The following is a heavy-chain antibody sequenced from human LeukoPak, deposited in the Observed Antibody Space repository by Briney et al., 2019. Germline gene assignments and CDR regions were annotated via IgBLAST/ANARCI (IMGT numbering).Heavy chain of an antibody. CDR1: GFTFSSYA. J-gene: IGHJ4*02. D-gene: IGHD6-6*01. Sequence: PGGSLRLSCAASGFTFSSYAMSWVRQAPGKGLEWVSAISGSGGSTYYADSVKGRFTISRDNSKNTLYLQMNSLRAKDTAVYYCALSLGDSSSSLNYWGQGTLVTVSS. V-gene: IGHV3-23*01. CDR3: ALSLGDSSSSLNY. CDR2: ISGSGGST.